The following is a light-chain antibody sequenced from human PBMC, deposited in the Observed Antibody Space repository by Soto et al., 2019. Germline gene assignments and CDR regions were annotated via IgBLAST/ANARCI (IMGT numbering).Light chain of an antibody. V-gene: IGKV1-5*03. Sequence: DIQMTQCPSTLSASVGDRVTITCRASQSVGSWLAWYQQKPGKAPKLLIYRTSSLQSGVPSRFSGSGSGTEFTLTISSLQPDDVASYYCQQYMGSWTFGQGTKVEIK. CDR1: QSVGSW. CDR3: QQYMGSWT. CDR2: RTS. J-gene: IGKJ1*01.